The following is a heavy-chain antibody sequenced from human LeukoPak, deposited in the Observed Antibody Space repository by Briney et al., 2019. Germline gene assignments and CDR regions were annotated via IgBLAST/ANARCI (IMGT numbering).Heavy chain of an antibody. CDR3: AKGLLWFGSSA. CDR2: ISYDGSNK. Sequence: GRSLRLSCAASGFTFSSYGMHWVRQAPGKGLEWVAVISYDGSNKYYADSVKGRFTISRDNSKNTLYLQMNGLRAEDTAVYYCAKGLLWFGSSAWGQGTTVTVSS. J-gene: IGHJ6*02. V-gene: IGHV3-30*18. CDR1: GFTFSSYG. D-gene: IGHD3-10*01.